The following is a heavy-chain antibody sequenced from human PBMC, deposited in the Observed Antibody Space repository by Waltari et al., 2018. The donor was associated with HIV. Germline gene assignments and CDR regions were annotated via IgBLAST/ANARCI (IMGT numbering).Heavy chain of an antibody. Sequence: EVHLVESGGALVQPGGYLRLPCAASGLTFITRWRSWVRQASGKGLEWVANNKEDGSDKYFVDSVKGRFTISRDNAKNSLYLQMNSLRGEGTAVYYCARDAQQPLCMTLDYWCQVTLVTVSS. CDR3: ARDAQQPLCMTLDY. V-gene: IGHV3-7*01. CDR2: NKEDGSDK. J-gene: IGHJ4*02. CDR1: GLTFITRW. D-gene: IGHD2-8*01.